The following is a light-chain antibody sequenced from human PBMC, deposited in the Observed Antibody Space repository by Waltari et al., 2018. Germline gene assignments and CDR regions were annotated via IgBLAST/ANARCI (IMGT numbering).Light chain of an antibody. J-gene: IGLJ2*01. CDR3: SSYAGSSKGV. Sequence: QSALTQPASVSGSPGQSITISCPGTSTDVGNYKRVSWYQHHPGKAPKLMIYAVSKRPSGVSDRFSGSKSGDMASLTISGLQPEDEAEYFCSSYAGSSKGVFGGGTKVTVL. CDR2: AVS. V-gene: IGLV2-23*02. CDR1: STDVGNYKR.